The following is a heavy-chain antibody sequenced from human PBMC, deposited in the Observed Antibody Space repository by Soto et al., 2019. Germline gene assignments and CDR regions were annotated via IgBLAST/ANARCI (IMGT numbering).Heavy chain of an antibody. CDR3: AREDSGAFFDF. CDR2: IYSGTT. J-gene: IGHJ4*02. CDR1: GVSISSGGCS. D-gene: IGHD2-15*01. V-gene: IGHV4-30-2*01. Sequence: SETLSLTCAVSGVSISSGGCSWSWIRQPPGKGMEWIGYIYSGTTHYNPSLKSRVTISMDRSKNQVSLSLKSVTAADTAVYYCAREDSGAFFDFWGQGNLVTVSS.